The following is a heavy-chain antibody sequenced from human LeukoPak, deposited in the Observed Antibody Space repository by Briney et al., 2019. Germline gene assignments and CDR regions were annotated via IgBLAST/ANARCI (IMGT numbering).Heavy chain of an antibody. CDR2: IYYSGST. Sequence: SETLSLTCTVSGGSINSNSYYWGWIRQPPGKGLEWIGSIYYSGSTYYNPSLKSRVTISVDTSMTQFSLRLTSVTAADTAVYFCARDIGIYPHVAFDIWGQGTMVTVSS. D-gene: IGHD1-26*01. CDR1: GGSINSNSYY. J-gene: IGHJ3*02. CDR3: ARDIGIYPHVAFDI. V-gene: IGHV4-39*07.